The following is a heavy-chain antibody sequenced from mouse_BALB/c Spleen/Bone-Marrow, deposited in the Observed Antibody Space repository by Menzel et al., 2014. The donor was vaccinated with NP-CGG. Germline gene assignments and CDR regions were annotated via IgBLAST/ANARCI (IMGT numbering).Heavy chain of an antibody. CDR2: INPNDGGT. V-gene: IGHV1-18*01. CDR1: GYTFTEYT. J-gene: IGHJ1*01. Sequence: EVQLQQSGPELVKPGASVKISCKTSGYTFTEYTMHWVKQSHGKRLDWIGGINPNDGGTSYNQKFKGKAKLTAVQSASTAYIELSRLTNEDCAVYYWARGLRWCVDVWGAGATVTVSS. D-gene: IGHD2-2*01. CDR3: ARGLRWCVDV.